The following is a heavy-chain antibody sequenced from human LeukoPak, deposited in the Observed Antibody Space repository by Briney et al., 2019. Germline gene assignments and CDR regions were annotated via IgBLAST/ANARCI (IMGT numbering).Heavy chain of an antibody. CDR1: GSTVSSYY. J-gene: IGHJ6*02. Sequence: GGSLRLSCAASGSTVSSYYMTWVRQAPGKGLEWVSVIYSGGSTYYADSVKGRVAISRDNSKNTVFLQMNSVRAEDTAVYYCARSYSNHLFGMDVWGQGTAVTVSS. CDR2: IYSGGST. CDR3: ARSYSNHLFGMDV. V-gene: IGHV3-66*01. D-gene: IGHD4-11*01.